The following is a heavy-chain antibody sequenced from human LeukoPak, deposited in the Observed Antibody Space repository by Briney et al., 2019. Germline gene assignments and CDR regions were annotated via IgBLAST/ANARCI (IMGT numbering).Heavy chain of an antibody. CDR1: GYTFTGYY. CDR3: ARTFVASSIAVAGDDY. J-gene: IGHJ4*02. CDR2: INPNSGGT. D-gene: IGHD6-19*01. Sequence: GASVKVSCKASGYTFTGYYMHWVRQAPGQGLEWMGWINPNSGGTNYAQKFQGRVTMTRDTSTSTVYMELSSLRSEDTAVYYCARTFVASSIAVAGDDYWGQGTLVTVSS. V-gene: IGHV1-2*02.